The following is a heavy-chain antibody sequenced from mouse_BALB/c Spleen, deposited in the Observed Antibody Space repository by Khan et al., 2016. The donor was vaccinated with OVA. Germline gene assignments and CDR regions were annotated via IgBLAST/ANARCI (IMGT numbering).Heavy chain of an antibody. CDR3: ARSTYRYAFAY. D-gene: IGHD2-12*01. CDR1: GDSITSGY. Sequence: EVQLQESGPSLVKPSQTLSLTCSVTGDSITSGYWSWIRKFPGNKLEYMGYMIYSGNTYYTPSLKSRISITRHPSNNQYYLQLNSVTTEDTATYYCARSTYRYAFAYWGQGTLVTVSA. CDR2: MIYSGNT. J-gene: IGHJ3*01. V-gene: IGHV3-8*02.